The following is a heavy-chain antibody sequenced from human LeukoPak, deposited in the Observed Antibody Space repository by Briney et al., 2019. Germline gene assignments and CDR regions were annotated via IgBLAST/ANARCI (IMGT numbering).Heavy chain of an antibody. CDR1: GYTFTSYG. Sequence: ASVKVSCKASGYTFTSYGISWVRQAPGQGLEWMGWISAYNGNTNYAQKLQGRVTMTRDMSTTTDYMELSSLRSEDTAVYYCARDNSLRDVAWWFDPWGQGTLVTVSS. CDR3: ARDNSLRDVAWWFDP. D-gene: IGHD5-24*01. CDR2: ISAYNGNT. J-gene: IGHJ5*02. V-gene: IGHV1-18*01.